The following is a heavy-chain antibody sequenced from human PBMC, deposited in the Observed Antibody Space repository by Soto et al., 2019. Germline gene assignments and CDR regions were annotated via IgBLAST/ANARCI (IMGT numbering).Heavy chain of an antibody. CDR3: ARDRYGIYPDDAFDI. Sequence: ASVKVSCKASGYTFTSYGISWVRQAPGQGLEWMGWISAYNGNTNYAQKLQGRVTMTTDTSTSTAYMELRSLRSDDTAVYYCARDRYGIYPDDAFDIWGQGTMVTVSS. D-gene: IGHD2-21*01. CDR1: GYTFTSYG. J-gene: IGHJ3*02. V-gene: IGHV1-18*01. CDR2: ISAYNGNT.